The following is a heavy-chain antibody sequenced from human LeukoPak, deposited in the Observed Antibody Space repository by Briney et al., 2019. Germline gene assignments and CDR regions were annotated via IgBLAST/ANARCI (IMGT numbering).Heavy chain of an antibody. CDR1: GFTFSSFE. CDR3: ARPPTAHLGDLLWIDY. V-gene: IGHV3-48*03. D-gene: IGHD3-10*01. J-gene: IGHJ4*02. CDR2: ISGSDNTI. Sequence: PGGSLRLSCAASGFTFSSFEMHWVRQAPGKGLEWVSYISGSDNTIYYADSVKGRFTISRDNSKNTLYLQMNSLRAEDTAVYYCARPPTAHLGDLLWIDYWGQGTLVTVSS.